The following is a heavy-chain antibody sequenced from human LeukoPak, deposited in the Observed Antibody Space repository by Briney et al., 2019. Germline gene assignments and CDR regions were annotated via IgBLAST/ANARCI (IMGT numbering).Heavy chain of an antibody. D-gene: IGHD6-19*01. J-gene: IGHJ4*02. V-gene: IGHV3-23*01. CDR3: ARDSSGWSKNY. CDR1: GFTFTTAA. CDR2: ISGSGGDT. Sequence: GRSLRLSCAASGFTFTTAAMTWVRQAPGKGLQWVSAISGSGGDTYYEDSVKGRFTISRDNSKNMMYLQMNSLRAEDTAVYYCARDSSGWSKNYWGQGTLVTVSS.